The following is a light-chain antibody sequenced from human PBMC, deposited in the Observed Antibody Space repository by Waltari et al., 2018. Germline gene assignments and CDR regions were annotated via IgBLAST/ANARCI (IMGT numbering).Light chain of an antibody. CDR1: NIGTKT. Sequence: SYVLTQPPSLSVALGKTARIPCGGNNIGTKTVHLYQHKPGQAPVLLIYSDTDRPSGIPERFTGSKSGTTATLTIRTVEAGDEADYYCQVWDGSTDHYVFGSGTKVTV. CDR3: QVWDGSTDHYV. V-gene: IGLV3-21*04. CDR2: SDT. J-gene: IGLJ1*01.